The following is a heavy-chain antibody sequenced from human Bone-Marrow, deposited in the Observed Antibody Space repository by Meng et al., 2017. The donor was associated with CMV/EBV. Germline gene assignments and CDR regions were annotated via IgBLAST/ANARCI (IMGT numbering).Heavy chain of an antibody. D-gene: IGHD5-18*01. CDR3: AKGSSRIQLWASFDY. Sequence: GGSLRLSCAASRFTFSTYAMSWVRQAPGKGLEWVSGISGSGGTTYNADSVKGRFTISRDNSKNTLYLQMNSLRAEDTAIYYCAKGSSRIQLWASFDYWGQGTLVTVSS. J-gene: IGHJ4*02. CDR1: RFTFSTYA. CDR2: ISGSGGTT. V-gene: IGHV3-23*01.